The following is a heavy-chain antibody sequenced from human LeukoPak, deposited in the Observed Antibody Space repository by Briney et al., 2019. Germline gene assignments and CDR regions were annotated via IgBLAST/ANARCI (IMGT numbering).Heavy chain of an antibody. V-gene: IGHV3-23*01. CDR2: ISGSGGST. CDR1: GSTFSSYG. J-gene: IGHJ4*02. CDR3: AKGLGYCSSTSCFRFDY. Sequence: GGSLRLSCAASGSTFSSYGMSWVRQAPGKGLEWVSAISGSGGSTYYADSVKGRFTISRDNSKNTLYLQMNSLRAEDTAVYYCAKGLGYCSSTSCFRFDYWGQGTLVTVSS. D-gene: IGHD2-2*01.